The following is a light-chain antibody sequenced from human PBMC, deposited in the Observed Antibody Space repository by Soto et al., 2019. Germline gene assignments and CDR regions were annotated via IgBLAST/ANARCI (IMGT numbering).Light chain of an antibody. CDR1: QGIANY. Sequence: DIQMTQSPSAMSASVGDRVTITCRASQGIANYLAWFQQKPGKVPKRLIYGASNWQSGVPSRFSGSGSGTEFTFTISRLQPEDFATYSCLQHHSYPLTFGGGTKVEIK. J-gene: IGKJ4*01. CDR2: GAS. CDR3: LQHHSYPLT. V-gene: IGKV1-17*03.